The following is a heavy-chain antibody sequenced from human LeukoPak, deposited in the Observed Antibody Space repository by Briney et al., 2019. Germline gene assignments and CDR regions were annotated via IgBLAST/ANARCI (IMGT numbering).Heavy chain of an antibody. CDR3: TTGTWIQLWLADY. Sequence: GGSLRLSCKGPGFTFTNACMSWVRLAPGKGLEWVGRIKSQTDVWTTDYAAPEKGRFTISRDDSKNTLYLQLNSLKTADTAVYYCTTGTWIQLWLADYWGQGTLVTVPS. V-gene: IGHV3-15*01. CDR2: IKSQTDVWTT. D-gene: IGHD5-18*01. CDR1: GFTFTNAC. J-gene: IGHJ4*02.